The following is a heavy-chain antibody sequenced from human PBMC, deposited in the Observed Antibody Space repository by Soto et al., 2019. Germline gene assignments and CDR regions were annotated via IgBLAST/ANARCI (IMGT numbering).Heavy chain of an antibody. Sequence: GASVKVSCKASGYTFTSYDINWVRQATGQGLEWMGWMNPNSGNTGYAQKFQGRVTMTRNTSISTAYMELSSLRSEDTAVYYCARVPRYDYIWGGYYYYMDVWGKGTTVTVSS. CDR1: GYTFTSYD. CDR2: MNPNSGNT. D-gene: IGHD3-16*01. V-gene: IGHV1-8*01. J-gene: IGHJ6*03. CDR3: ARVPRYDYIWGGYYYYMDV.